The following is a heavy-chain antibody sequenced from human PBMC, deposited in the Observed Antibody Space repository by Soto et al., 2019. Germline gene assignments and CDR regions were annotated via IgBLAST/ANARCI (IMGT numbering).Heavy chain of an antibody. CDR1: GGSISSYY. V-gene: IGHV4-59*08. J-gene: IGHJ4*02. Sequence: QVQLQESGPGLVKPSETLSLTCTVSGGSISSYYWSWIRQPPGKGLEWIGYIYYSGSTNYNPSLKSRVTISVATSKSQFALKLSSVAAADTAVYYCARHSGHCSGGSCYNLWDYWGQGTLVTVSS. D-gene: IGHD2-15*01. CDR2: IYYSGST. CDR3: ARHSGHCSGGSCYNLWDY.